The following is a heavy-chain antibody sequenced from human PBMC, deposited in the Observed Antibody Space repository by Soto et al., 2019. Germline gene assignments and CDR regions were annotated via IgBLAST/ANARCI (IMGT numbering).Heavy chain of an antibody. V-gene: IGHV3-49*04. J-gene: IGHJ4*02. CDR1: GFTFGDYS. CDR2: IRSKDYGGTT. Sequence: EVQVVESGGGLVQPGRSLRLSCTTSGFTFGDYSMTWVRQAPGKGLEWVGFIRSKDYGGTTEYAASVKGRFTISRDDSKSIAYLQMNSLKTEDTAVYFCNSKKGRWGSGDYWGQGTLVTVSS. CDR3: NSKKGRWGSGDY. D-gene: IGHD7-27*01.